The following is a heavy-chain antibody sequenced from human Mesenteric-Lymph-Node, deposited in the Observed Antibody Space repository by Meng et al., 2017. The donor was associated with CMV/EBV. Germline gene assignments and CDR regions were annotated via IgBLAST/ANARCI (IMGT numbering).Heavy chain of an antibody. V-gene: IGHV3-30-3*01. J-gene: IGHJ4*02. D-gene: IGHD2-2*02. CDR2: ISNDGNYK. CDR3: ARVSDCITTSCYSRFDY. Sequence: GESLKISCAASGFTFRSYAMHWVRQAPAKGLEWVAVISNDGNYKYYADSVKGRFTISRDNSKNTLFLEMNSLRPEDTAVYSCARVSDCITTSCYSRFDYWGQGTLVTVSS. CDR1: GFTFRSYA.